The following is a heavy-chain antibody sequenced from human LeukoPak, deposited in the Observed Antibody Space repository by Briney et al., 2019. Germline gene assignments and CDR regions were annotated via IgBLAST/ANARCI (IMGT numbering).Heavy chain of an antibody. CDR1: GFTFSSYA. CDR3: ARDKGDGTFDI. V-gene: IGHV3-48*01. Sequence: GGSLRLSCAASGFTFSSYAMSWVRQAPGKGLEWVSYISSSGSTIYYADSVKGRFTISRDNSKNTLYLQMNSLRAEDTAVYYCARDKGDGTFDIWGQGTMVTVSS. D-gene: IGHD3-16*01. J-gene: IGHJ3*02. CDR2: ISSSGSTI.